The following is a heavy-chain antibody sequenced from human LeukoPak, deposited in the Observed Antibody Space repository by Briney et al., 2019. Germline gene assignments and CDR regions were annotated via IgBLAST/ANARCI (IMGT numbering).Heavy chain of an antibody. CDR2: ISAYNAYT. V-gene: IGHV1-18*01. J-gene: IGHJ6*03. Sequence: ASVKVSCKASGYTFTSYGITWVRQAPGQGLEWMGWISAYNAYTYYAQKLQGRVTMTTDTSTSTAYMELSSLRSEDTAVYYCARDLVDYVSSPTSYYYYYMDVWGKGTTVTISS. CDR3: ARDLVDYVSSPTSYYYYYMDV. D-gene: IGHD3-16*01. CDR1: GYTFTSYG.